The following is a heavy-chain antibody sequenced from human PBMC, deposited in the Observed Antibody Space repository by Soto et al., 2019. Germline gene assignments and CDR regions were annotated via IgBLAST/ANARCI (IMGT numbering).Heavy chain of an antibody. CDR1: GFRFSSYA. Sequence: QGQLVESGGGVVQPGRSLRLSCAASGFRFSSYAMHWVRQAPGKGLEWVALTWYDGSNTYYGDSVKGRFTISRANSENTRYLQMSSLIAEDTADYDCARDESSDNYYYGMAICGQGTTVTVS. V-gene: IGHV3-33*01. CDR2: TWYDGSNT. CDR3: ARDESSDNYYYGMAI. D-gene: IGHD3-22*01. J-gene: IGHJ6*02.